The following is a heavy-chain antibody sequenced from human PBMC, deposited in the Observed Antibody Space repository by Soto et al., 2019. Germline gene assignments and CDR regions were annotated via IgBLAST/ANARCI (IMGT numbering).Heavy chain of an antibody. Sequence: GGSLRLSCAASGFTFSSYGMHWVRQAPGKGLEWVAVILYDGSKKYYADSVKGRFTISRDNSKNTLYLQMSSLRAEDTALYYCVKDGSSGWPYFDDMDVWGQGTTVTV. CDR3: VKDGSSGWPYFDDMDV. J-gene: IGHJ6*02. CDR2: ILYDGSKK. CDR1: GFTFSSYG. V-gene: IGHV3-30*18. D-gene: IGHD6-19*01.